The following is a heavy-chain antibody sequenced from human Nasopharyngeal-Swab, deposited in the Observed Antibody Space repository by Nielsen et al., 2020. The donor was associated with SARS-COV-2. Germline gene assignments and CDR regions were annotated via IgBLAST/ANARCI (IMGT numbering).Heavy chain of an antibody. Sequence: SVKVSCKASGYTFTSYDINWVRQATGQGLEWMGRIIPILGIANYAQKFQGRVTITADKSTSTAYMELSSLRSEDTAVYYCARESPYGDYLGWFDPWGQGTLVTVSS. CDR1: GYTFTSYD. V-gene: IGHV1-69*04. CDR2: IIPILGIA. J-gene: IGHJ5*02. D-gene: IGHD4-17*01. CDR3: ARESPYGDYLGWFDP.